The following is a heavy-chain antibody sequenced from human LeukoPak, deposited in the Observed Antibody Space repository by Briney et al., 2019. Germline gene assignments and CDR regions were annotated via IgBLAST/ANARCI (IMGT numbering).Heavy chain of an antibody. CDR2: IHTRGGT. V-gene: IGHV4-4*07. D-gene: IGHD5-12*01. J-gene: IGHJ3*02. CDR1: GGSISSYY. CDR3: ARQDNSGYSDDAFDI. Sequence: SETLSLTCSVSGGSISSYYWSWLRQPAGKGLEWIGRIHTRGGTEYNPSLKSRVTMSVDTSKNQFSLKLISLNAEHTAVYFCARQDNSGYSDDAFDIWGQGTLVTVSS.